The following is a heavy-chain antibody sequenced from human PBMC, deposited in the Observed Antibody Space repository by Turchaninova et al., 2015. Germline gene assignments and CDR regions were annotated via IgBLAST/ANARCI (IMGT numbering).Heavy chain of an antibody. Sequence: QITFTESAPTLVKPTQTLPLTCTFSGFPLPTRGVGVAWFLQPPGKALVWLVIIYWDDDKRDNPSLKSRLTIAKDSSKNLVALTVTNLDLVDTGTYYCAHTDEMSTVTFDSWGPGTLVTVSS. CDR1: GFPLPTRGVG. J-gene: IGHJ4*02. CDR2: IYWDDDK. V-gene: IGHV2-5*02. D-gene: IGHD5-24*01. CDR3: AHTDEMSTVTFDS.